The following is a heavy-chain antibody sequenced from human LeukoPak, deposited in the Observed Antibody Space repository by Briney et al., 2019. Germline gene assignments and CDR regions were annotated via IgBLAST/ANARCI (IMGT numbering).Heavy chain of an antibody. CDR2: IYYSGST. J-gene: IGHJ4*02. Sequence: PSETLSLTCTVSGGSISSSSYYWGWIRQPPGKGLEWIGSIYYSGSTYYNPSLKSRVTISVDTSKNQFSLKLSSVTAADTAVYYCARAAYSGYDGLDYWGQGTLVTVSS. CDR1: GGSISSSSYY. CDR3: ARAAYSGYDGLDY. D-gene: IGHD5-12*01. V-gene: IGHV4-39*07.